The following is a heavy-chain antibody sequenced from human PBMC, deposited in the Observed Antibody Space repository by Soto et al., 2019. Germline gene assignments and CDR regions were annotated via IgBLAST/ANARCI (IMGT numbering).Heavy chain of an antibody. CDR3: AKDRTFDSSGYYSY. D-gene: IGHD3-22*01. Sequence: EVQLLESGGGLVQPGGSLRLSCAASGFTFSSYAMTWVRQAPGKGLEWVSAISGSGGSTYYAASVKGRFTISRDNSKNKLYLQMNSLRAEDTAVYYCAKDRTFDSSGYYSYWGQGTLVTVSS. CDR2: ISGSGGST. J-gene: IGHJ4*02. CDR1: GFTFSSYA. V-gene: IGHV3-23*01.